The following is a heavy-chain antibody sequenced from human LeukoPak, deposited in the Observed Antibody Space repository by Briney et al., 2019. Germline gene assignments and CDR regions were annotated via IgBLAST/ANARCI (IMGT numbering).Heavy chain of an antibody. D-gene: IGHD3-10*02. V-gene: IGHV3-33*01. CDR1: RFTFSNYG. J-gene: IGHJ2*01. CDR2: IWYDGSNK. CDR3: ARDVRSRYFDL. Sequence: GGSLRLSCAASRFTFSNYGMHWVRQAPGKGLEWVAVIWYDGSNKFYTDSVKGRITISRDNSKNMLYLQMDSLRAEDTAVYYCARDVRSRYFDLWGRGTLVTVSS.